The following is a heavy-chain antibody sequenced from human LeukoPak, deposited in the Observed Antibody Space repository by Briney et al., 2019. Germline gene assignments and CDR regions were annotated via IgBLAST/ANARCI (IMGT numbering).Heavy chain of an antibody. CDR1: GFTVSNNY. J-gene: IGHJ4*02. CDR2: IHSGGTT. D-gene: IGHD5-12*01. Sequence: PGGSLSLSCAASGFTVSNNYMSWARQAPGKGLEWGSVIHSGGTTNYADAVQGRFTISRDNSKTTVYLHMNSLRAEDTAVYYCARDSDSGYGPFASWGQGTLVTVSS. V-gene: IGHV3-53*01. CDR3: ARDSDSGYGPFAS.